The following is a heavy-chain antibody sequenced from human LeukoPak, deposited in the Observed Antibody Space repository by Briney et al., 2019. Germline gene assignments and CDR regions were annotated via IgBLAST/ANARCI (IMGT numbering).Heavy chain of an antibody. J-gene: IGHJ4*02. CDR3: ARGVPPDY. CDR2: IYHSGRT. V-gene: IGHV4-38-2*01. CDR1: DYSISSDYY. Sequence: SETLSLTCAVSDYSISSDYYWDWIRQPPGKGLEWIGSIYHSGRTYYSPSLKSRVTISVDTSKNQFSLNLSSVTAADTAVYYCARGVPPDYWGQGTLVTVSS. D-gene: IGHD2-8*01.